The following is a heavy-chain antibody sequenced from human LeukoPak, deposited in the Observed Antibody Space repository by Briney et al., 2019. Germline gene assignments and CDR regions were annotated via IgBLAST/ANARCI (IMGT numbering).Heavy chain of an antibody. CDR3: AREFGYCGTTSCPLGF. V-gene: IGHV3-53*01. J-gene: IGHJ4*02. D-gene: IGHD2-2*03. CDR2: IYNVENGGKT. Sequence: GGSLRLSCAASGFTVSTNYMGWVRQAPGKGLEWVSVIYNVENGGKTFYADSVKGRFTISRDNSKNTLYLQMNSLRAEDTAVYYCAREFGYCGTTSCPLGFWGQGTPVTVSS. CDR1: GFTVSTNY.